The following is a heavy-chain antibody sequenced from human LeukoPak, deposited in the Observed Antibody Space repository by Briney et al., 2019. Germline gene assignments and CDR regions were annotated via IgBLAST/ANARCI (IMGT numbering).Heavy chain of an antibody. CDR3: SRGGANDL. Sequence: SETLSLTCTVSGGSLSSDYWSWIRQPAGKGLEWMGRIFTSGSTSYNPSLKSRATMSLDTSENQFSLKLSSVTAADTAVYFCSRGGANDLWGQGTLVTVSS. D-gene: IGHD3-16*01. CDR2: IFTSGST. CDR1: GGSLSSDY. V-gene: IGHV4-4*07. J-gene: IGHJ5*02.